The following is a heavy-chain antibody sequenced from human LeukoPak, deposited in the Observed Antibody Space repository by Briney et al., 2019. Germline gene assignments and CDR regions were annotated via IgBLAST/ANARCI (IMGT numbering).Heavy chain of an antibody. Sequence: PGESLKISCKGSGYNFTDYWSGWVRQMPGKGLEWMGIIYPGDSDTRYSPSFQGQVTISVDKSLNTAYLQWTSLKASDSAMYYCATRLHYYESSGYFLGWFDPWGQGTLVTVSS. V-gene: IGHV5-51*01. J-gene: IGHJ5*02. D-gene: IGHD3-22*01. CDR1: GYNFTDYW. CDR3: ATRLHYYESSGYFLGWFDP. CDR2: IYPGDSDT.